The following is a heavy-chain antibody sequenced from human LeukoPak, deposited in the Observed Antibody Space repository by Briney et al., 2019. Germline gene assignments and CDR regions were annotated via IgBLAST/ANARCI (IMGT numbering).Heavy chain of an antibody. CDR2: TSGSGGST. CDR1: GFTFSSYA. D-gene: IGHD6-19*01. J-gene: IGHJ6*02. CDR3: AKGRCSGCYDGMDV. Sequence: GGSLRLSCAASGFTFSSYAMSWVRQAPGKGLEWVSATSGSGGSTYYADSVKGRFTISRDNSKNTLYLQMNSVRAEDTAVYYCAKGRCSGCYDGMDVWGQGTTVTVSS. V-gene: IGHV3-23*01.